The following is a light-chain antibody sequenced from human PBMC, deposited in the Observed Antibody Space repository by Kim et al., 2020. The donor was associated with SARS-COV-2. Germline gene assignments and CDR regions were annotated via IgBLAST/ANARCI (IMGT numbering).Light chain of an antibody. J-gene: IGKJ1*01. CDR3: LQSYSTPRT. CDR1: QSISNY. CDR2: AAS. Sequence: ASVGDRVTITCRASQSISNYLNWYQQKPGKAPKLLIYAASTLQSGVPSRFSGSGSGTDFTLTISSLQPEDFATYYCLQSYSTPRTFGQGTKVDIK. V-gene: IGKV1-39*01.